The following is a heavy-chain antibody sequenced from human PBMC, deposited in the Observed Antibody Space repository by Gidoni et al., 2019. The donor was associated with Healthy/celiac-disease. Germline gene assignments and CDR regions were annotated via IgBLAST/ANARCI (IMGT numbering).Heavy chain of an antibody. CDR3: ARETIAVAGTDAFDI. V-gene: IGHV3-48*02. J-gene: IGHJ3*02. D-gene: IGHD6-19*01. CDR1: GYTFRSYS. Sequence: EVQLVESGGGLVQPGGSLRLSWAASGYTFRSYSMNWVRQAPGKGLEWVSYISSSSRTIYYAYSVKGRFTISRDNAKNSLYLQMNSLRDEDTAVYYCARETIAVAGTDAFDIWGQGTMVTVSS. CDR2: ISSSSRTI.